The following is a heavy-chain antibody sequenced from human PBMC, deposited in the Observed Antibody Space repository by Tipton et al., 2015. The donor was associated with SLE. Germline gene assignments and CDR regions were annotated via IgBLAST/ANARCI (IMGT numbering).Heavy chain of an antibody. CDR3: ARDRGGSGIDY. CDR2: MHNSGDST. Sequence: TLSLTCKVSGISISTHYWSWIRQPPGKGLEWIGQMHNSGDSTYYNPSLKSRVTISVDTSKNQFSLKLSSVTAADAAVYYCARDRGGSGIDYWGQGTLVTVSS. J-gene: IGHJ4*02. CDR1: GISISTHY. V-gene: IGHV4-59*11. D-gene: IGHD3-10*01.